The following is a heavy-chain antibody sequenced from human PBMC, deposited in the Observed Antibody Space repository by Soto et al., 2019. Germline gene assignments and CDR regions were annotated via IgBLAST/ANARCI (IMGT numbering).Heavy chain of an antibody. CDR1: GFSLSTSGVG. J-gene: IGHJ4*02. CDR3: ARDSTGWYGFDY. Sequence: QITLKESGPTLVKPTQTLTLTCTFSGFSLSTSGVGVGWIRQPPGKALEGLALIYWDDDKRYSPSLKSRLTVTKDTSKNQVVLTMTNMDPVDTATYFCARDSTGWYGFDYWGQGTLVTVSS. D-gene: IGHD6-19*01. V-gene: IGHV2-5*02. CDR2: IYWDDDK.